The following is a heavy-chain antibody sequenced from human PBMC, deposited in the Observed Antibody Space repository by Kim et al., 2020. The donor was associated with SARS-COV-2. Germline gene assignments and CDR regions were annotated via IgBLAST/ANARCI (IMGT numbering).Heavy chain of an antibody. V-gene: IGHV3-30*01. Sequence: RNKYYADSVKGRFTISRDNSKNTLYLQMNSLRAEDTAVYYCARYYYGMDVCGQGTTVTVSS. J-gene: IGHJ6*02. CDR3: ARYYYGMDV. CDR2: RNK.